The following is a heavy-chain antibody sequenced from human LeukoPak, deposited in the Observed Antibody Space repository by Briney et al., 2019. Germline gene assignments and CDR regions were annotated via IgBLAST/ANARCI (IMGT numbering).Heavy chain of an antibody. V-gene: IGHV3-43*01. Sequence: PGGSLRLSCAASGFTFDDYTMHWVRQAPGKGLEWVSLISWDGGSTYYADSVKGRFTISRDNSKSSLYLQMNSLRTEDTALYYCAKVSIAAAGTVHYYGMDVWGQGTTVTVSS. CDR2: ISWDGGST. CDR1: GFTFDDYT. D-gene: IGHD6-13*01. J-gene: IGHJ6*02. CDR3: AKVSIAAAGTVHYYGMDV.